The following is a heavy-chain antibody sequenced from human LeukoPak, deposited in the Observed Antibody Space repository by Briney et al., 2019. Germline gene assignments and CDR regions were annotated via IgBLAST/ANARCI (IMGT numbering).Heavy chain of an antibody. CDR3: ARPAATGYYFDY. CDR2: IYHSGST. D-gene: IGHD2-15*01. Sequence: PSETLSLTCAVSGYSISSGYYWGWIRQPPGKGLEWIGSIYHSGSTYYNPSLKSRVTISVDTSKNRFSLKLSSVTAADTAVYYCARPAATGYYFDYWGQGTLVTVSS. V-gene: IGHV4-38-2*01. CDR1: GYSISSGYY. J-gene: IGHJ4*02.